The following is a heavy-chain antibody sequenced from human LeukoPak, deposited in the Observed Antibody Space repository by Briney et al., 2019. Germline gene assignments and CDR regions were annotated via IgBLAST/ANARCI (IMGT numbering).Heavy chain of an antibody. Sequence: PESLSLTCTVSGGSISSYYWSWIRQPAGKGLEWIGRIYTSGSTNYNPSLKSRVTMSVDTSKNQFSLKLSSVTAADTAVYYCASESYGDYPNWFDPWGQGTLVTVSS. V-gene: IGHV4-4*07. J-gene: IGHJ5*02. D-gene: IGHD4-17*01. CDR2: IYTSGST. CDR1: GGSISSYY. CDR3: ASESYGDYPNWFDP.